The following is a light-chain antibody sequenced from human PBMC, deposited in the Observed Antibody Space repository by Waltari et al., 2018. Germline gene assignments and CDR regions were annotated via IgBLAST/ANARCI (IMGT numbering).Light chain of an antibody. CDR2: SNN. CDR3: AAWDDSLNVWV. Sequence: QSVLTQPPSASGTPGQRVTIPCSGRSSNIGSNTVNWYQQLPGTAPKLLIYSNNQRPSGVPDRFSGSKSGTSASLAISGLQSEDEADYYCAAWDDSLNVWVFGGGTKLTVL. V-gene: IGLV1-44*01. J-gene: IGLJ3*02. CDR1: SSNIGSNT.